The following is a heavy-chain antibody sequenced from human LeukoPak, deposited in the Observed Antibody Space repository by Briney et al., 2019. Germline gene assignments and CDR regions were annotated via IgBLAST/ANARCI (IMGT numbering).Heavy chain of an antibody. D-gene: IGHD4-23*01. CDR3: ARALPRTPGYYYGMDV. CDR1: GFTFSSYG. CDR2: IWYDGSNK. J-gene: IGHJ6*01. Sequence: PGGSLRLSCAASGFTFSSYGMHWVRQAPGKGLERVALIWYDGSNKYYSDSVKGRFTISRDNSKNTLYLQMNSLRAEDTAVYYCARALPRTPGYYYGMDVWGKGPRSPSPQ. V-gene: IGHV3-33*01.